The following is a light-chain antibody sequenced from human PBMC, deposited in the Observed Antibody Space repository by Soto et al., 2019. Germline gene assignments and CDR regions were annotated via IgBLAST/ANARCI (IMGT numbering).Light chain of an antibody. CDR1: SCDVGVYDF. V-gene: IGLV2-14*01. CDR2: DVS. Sequence: QSVLTQPASVSGSPGQSITISCTGTSCDVGVYDFVSWYQQHPAKAPKLLIYDVSYRPSGVSDRFSGSKSGNTASLTISGLQAEDEADYYCCSYTSSSTVLFGGGTKVTVL. J-gene: IGLJ2*01. CDR3: CSYTSSSTVL.